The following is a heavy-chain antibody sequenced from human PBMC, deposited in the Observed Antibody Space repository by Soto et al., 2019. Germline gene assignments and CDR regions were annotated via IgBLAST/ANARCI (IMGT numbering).Heavy chain of an antibody. CDR2: IYYSGST. D-gene: IGHD4-17*01. Sequence: QLQLQESGPGLVKPSETLSLTCTVSGGSISSSSYYWGWIRQPPGKGLVWIGSIYYSGSTYYNPSLKSRVPISVDTSKTQFSLKLSSVTGPDTAVYYCARHPTKGYADHWDFDLWGRGTLVTVSS. J-gene: IGHJ2*01. CDR3: ARHPTKGYADHWDFDL. V-gene: IGHV4-39*01. CDR1: GGSISSSSYY.